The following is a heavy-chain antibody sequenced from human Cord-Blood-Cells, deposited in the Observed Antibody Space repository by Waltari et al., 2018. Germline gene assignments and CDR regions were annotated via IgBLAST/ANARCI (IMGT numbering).Heavy chain of an antibody. Sequence: QVQLVQSGAEVKKPGSSVKVSCKASGGTFSSYAISWVRQAPGQGLDRRGGILPIFGTANYAQKFQGRVTITADKSTSTAYMELSSLRSEDTAVYYCARGGSDILTGPDAFDIWGQGTMVTVSS. CDR2: ILPIFGTA. D-gene: IGHD3-9*01. V-gene: IGHV1-69*06. CDR1: GGTFSSYA. J-gene: IGHJ3*02. CDR3: ARGGSDILTGPDAFDI.